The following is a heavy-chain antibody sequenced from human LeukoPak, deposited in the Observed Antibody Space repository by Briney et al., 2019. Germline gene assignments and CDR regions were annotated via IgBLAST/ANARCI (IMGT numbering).Heavy chain of an antibody. CDR2: INPNSGGT. D-gene: IGHD3-22*01. CDR1: GYTYTGYY. V-gene: IGHV1-2*02. Sequence: ASVKVSCKASGYTYTGYYMLWVRQAPGQGLEWMGWINPNSGGTNYAQKFQGRVNMTRDTSISTAYMELSRLGSDDTAVYYCARSPRYYYYSSGYYSWGQGTLVTVSS. CDR3: ARSPRYYYYSSGYYS. J-gene: IGHJ4*02.